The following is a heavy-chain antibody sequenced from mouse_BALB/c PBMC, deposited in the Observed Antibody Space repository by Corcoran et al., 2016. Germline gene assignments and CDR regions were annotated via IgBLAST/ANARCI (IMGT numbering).Heavy chain of an antibody. V-gene: IGHV1-34*01. J-gene: IGHJ4*01. CDR2: INPYNGAH. CDR1: GYSFTGYY. D-gene: IGHD1-1*01. CDR3: ARDYGSSYDAMVY. Sequence: EVQLQQSGPELVKPGASVKISCKASGYSFTGYYMHWVKQSQIKSLEWIGRINPYNGAHSYNQNFKDKASLTVDKSSSTAYMELHSLTSEDSAVYYCARDYGSSYDAMVYGGQGTASTVSS.